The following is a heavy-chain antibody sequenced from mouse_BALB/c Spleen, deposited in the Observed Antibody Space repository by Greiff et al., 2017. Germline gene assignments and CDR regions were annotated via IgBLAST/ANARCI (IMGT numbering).Heavy chain of an antibody. CDR3: ARSYDGSWFAY. J-gene: IGHJ3*01. CDR1: GFNIKDTY. V-gene: IGHV14-3*02. D-gene: IGHD2-3*01. CDR2: IDPANGNT. Sequence: EVQLQQSGAELVKPGASVKLSCTASGFNIKDTYMHWVKQRPEQGLEWIGRIDPANGNTKYDPKFQGKATITADTSSNTAYLQLSSLTSEDTAVYYWARSYDGSWFAYWGQGTLVTVSA.